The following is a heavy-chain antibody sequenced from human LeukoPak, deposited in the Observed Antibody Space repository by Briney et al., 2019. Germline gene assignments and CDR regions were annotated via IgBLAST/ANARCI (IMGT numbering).Heavy chain of an antibody. CDR1: GLTFSNAW. CDR3: AKAYPLTGYCSSTSCYRPAFDI. V-gene: IGHV3-15*01. J-gene: IGHJ3*02. CDR2: IKSKTDGATT. Sequence: PGGSLRLSCAASGLTFSNAWMSWVRQAPGKGLEWVGRIKSKTDGATTDYAAPVKGRFTISRDDSKNTLYLQMNSLRAEDTAVYYCAKAYPLTGYCSSTSCYRPAFDIWGQGTMVTVSS. D-gene: IGHD2-2*01.